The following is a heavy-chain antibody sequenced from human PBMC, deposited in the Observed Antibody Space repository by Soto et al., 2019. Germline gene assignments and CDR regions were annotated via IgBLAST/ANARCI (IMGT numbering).Heavy chain of an antibody. J-gene: IGHJ6*02. CDR1: GFTFSSYA. V-gene: IGHV3-64*01. D-gene: IGHD3-10*01. CDR3: ARGVVRGVEPYYYYGMDV. Sequence: GGSLRLSCAASGFTFSSYAMHWVRQAPGKGLEYVSAISSNGGSTYYANSVKGRFTISRDNSKNTLYLQMGSLRAEHMAVYYCARGVVRGVEPYYYYGMDVWGQGTTVTVSS. CDR2: ISSNGGST.